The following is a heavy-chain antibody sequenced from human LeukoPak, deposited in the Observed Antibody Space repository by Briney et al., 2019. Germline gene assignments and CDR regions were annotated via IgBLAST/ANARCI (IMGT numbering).Heavy chain of an antibody. J-gene: IGHJ4*02. CDR2: IKEDGSEK. CDR1: GFTFDSYW. D-gene: IGHD6-13*01. V-gene: IGHV3-7*05. CDR3: AREIGSAARGR. Sequence: GGSLRLSCATSGFTFDSYWMSWVRQAPGKGLEWVANIKEDGSEKYCVDSVKGRFTISRDNAKNSVYLQMKSLRAEDTAMYYCAREIGSAARGRWGQGTLVIVS.